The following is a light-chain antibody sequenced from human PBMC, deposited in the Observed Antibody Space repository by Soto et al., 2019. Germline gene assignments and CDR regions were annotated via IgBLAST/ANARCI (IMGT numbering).Light chain of an antibody. CDR1: ESISSI. V-gene: IGKV3-15*01. Sequence: EIAMTQSPATLSVSLRERATLSGRASESISSILSWYQQTPGQTPKLLFYVASTRATGTPARFSGSGSGTEFTLTISSLQSEDFAVYYCQQYNVLPFTFGGGTKVEVK. J-gene: IGKJ4*01. CDR2: VAS. CDR3: QQYNVLPFT.